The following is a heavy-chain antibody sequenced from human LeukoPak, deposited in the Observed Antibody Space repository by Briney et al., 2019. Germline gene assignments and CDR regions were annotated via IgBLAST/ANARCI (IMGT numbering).Heavy chain of an antibody. D-gene: IGHD2-21*02. J-gene: IGHJ4*02. Sequence: SETLSLTCAVSGGSFRGFYWSWIRQSPGRGLEWIGEINHSGSTNYNPSLESRVSISVDTSKNQFSLKLTSVTAADTAVYYCARYGDPNYYFDYWGQGTLVTVSS. CDR3: ARYGDPNYYFDY. CDR1: GGSFRGFY. CDR2: INHSGST. V-gene: IGHV4-34*01.